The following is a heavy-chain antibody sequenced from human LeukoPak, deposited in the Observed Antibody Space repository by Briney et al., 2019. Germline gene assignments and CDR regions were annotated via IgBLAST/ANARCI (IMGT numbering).Heavy chain of an antibody. J-gene: IGHJ4*02. CDR1: GYSFNRYG. CDR2: ISGSNGNR. CDR3: ARAGRGTYYYFDV. D-gene: IGHD1-26*01. Sequence: GASVKVSCKISGYSFNRYGLIWVRQAPGQGLEWVGWISGSNGNRKYAEKLQGRVTMTTDTSTSTAYMELWNLRSDDTAKYYCARAGRGTYYYFDVWGQGTLVTVSS. V-gene: IGHV1-18*01.